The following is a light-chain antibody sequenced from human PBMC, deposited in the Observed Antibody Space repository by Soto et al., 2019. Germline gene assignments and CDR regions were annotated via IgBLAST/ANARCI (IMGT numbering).Light chain of an antibody. Sequence: QAVVTQPPSASGTPGQRVSISCSGSDSNIGSNTVNWYQQLPRTAPKLLIYSNNQRPSGIPDRFSASKSGTSASLAISGLQSEDEADYYCAAWDDTLSGHVVFGGGTKVTVL. CDR1: DSNIGSNT. CDR2: SNN. CDR3: AAWDDTLSGHVV. V-gene: IGLV1-44*01. J-gene: IGLJ2*01.